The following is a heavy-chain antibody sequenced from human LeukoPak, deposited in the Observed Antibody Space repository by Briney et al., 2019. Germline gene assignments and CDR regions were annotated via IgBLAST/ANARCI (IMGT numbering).Heavy chain of an antibody. J-gene: IGHJ4*02. CDR3: VLAFLPNSYGCHS. CDR1: GFSLRTNGAA. CDR2: IYWDDGK. V-gene: IGHV2-5*02. D-gene: IGHD3-16*01. Sequence: ESGPTLVNPTQTLTLTCTFSGFSLRTNGAAVGWIRQPPGKALEWLALIYWDDGKRYSPSLESRLTIAKDTSKNQVVLKMTNTDPVDTATYYCVLAFLPNSYGCHSWGQGTLVTVSS.